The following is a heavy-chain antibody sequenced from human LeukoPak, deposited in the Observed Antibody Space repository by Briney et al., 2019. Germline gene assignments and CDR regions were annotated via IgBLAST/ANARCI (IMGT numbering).Heavy chain of an antibody. D-gene: IGHD4/OR15-4a*01. V-gene: IGHV3-21*01. CDR2: ISSSSSYI. Sequence: GGSLRLSCAASGFTFSSYSMNWVRQAPGKGLEWVSSISSSSSYIYYADSVKGRFIISRDNSKNTVSLQMNDLRTEDTAFYYCTRDSANYHFAYWGQGALVTVSS. CDR3: TRDSANYHFAY. CDR1: GFTFSSYS. J-gene: IGHJ4*02.